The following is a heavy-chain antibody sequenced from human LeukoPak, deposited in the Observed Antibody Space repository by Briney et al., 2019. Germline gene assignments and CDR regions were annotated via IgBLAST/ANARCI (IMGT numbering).Heavy chain of an antibody. Sequence: GASVKVSCKASGYTFINYVISWVRQAPGQGLEWMGWISAYNGNTNYAQKLQGRVTMTTDTSTSTAYMELRSLRSDDTAVYYCARATYYYYMDVWGKGTTVTVSS. J-gene: IGHJ6*03. CDR2: ISAYNGNT. CDR1: GYTFINYV. V-gene: IGHV1-18*01. CDR3: ARATYYYYMDV.